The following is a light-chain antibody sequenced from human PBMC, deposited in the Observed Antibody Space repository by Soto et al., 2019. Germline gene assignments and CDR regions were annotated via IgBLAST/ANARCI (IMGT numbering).Light chain of an antibody. CDR2: GAS. V-gene: IGKV3-20*01. J-gene: IGKJ2*01. Sequence: EIVLTQSPGTLSLSPGERATLSCRASQSVSSSYLAWYQQKPGQAPRLLIYGASSRATGIPDRFSGSGSGTHFTLTFSRLEPEDFAVYYCQQYGSSPPYTFGQGTKLEIK. CDR1: QSVSSSY. CDR3: QQYGSSPPYT.